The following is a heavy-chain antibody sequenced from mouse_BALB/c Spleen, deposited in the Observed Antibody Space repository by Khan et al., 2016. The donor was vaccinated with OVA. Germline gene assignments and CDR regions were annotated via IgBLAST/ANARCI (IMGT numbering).Heavy chain of an antibody. V-gene: IGHV1-39*01. CDR1: GYSFTDYY. J-gene: IGHJ3*01. D-gene: IGHD1-1*01. CDR2: IDPYYGST. CDR3: ARSGFGSFAY. Sequence: MQLEESGPELEKPGASVKISCKASGYSFTDYYMNWVKQSNGMSLEWIGNIDPYYGSTSYNQKFKGKATLTVDKSSSTAYMHLKSLTSEDSAVYFCARSGFGSFAYWGQGTLVTVSA.